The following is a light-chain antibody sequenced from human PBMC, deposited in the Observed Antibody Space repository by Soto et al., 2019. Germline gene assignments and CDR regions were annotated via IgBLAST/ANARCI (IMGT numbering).Light chain of an antibody. CDR3: GSYAGGTTLV. Sequence: QSALTQPASVSGSPGQSITISCTGSSSDVGGYDSVSWYQKHPGKAPKLLIYEGTKRPSGVSNRFSGSKSGNTASLTISGLQADDESDYYCGSYAGGTTLVFGGGTKLTVL. V-gene: IGLV2-14*01. J-gene: IGLJ3*02. CDR1: SSDVGGYDS. CDR2: EGT.